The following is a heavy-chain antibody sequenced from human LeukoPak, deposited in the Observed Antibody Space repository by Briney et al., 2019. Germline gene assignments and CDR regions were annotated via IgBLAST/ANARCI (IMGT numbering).Heavy chain of an antibody. CDR2: IYHSGST. Sequence: SETLSLTCTVSGYSISSGYYWGWIRQPPGKGLEWIGSIYHSGSTYYNPSLKSRVTISVDTSKNQFSLKLSTVTAADTAVYYCARGDDFWSGYSFHYWGQGSLVTVSS. D-gene: IGHD3-3*01. CDR3: ARGDDFWSGYSFHY. J-gene: IGHJ4*02. CDR1: GYSISSGYY. V-gene: IGHV4-38-2*02.